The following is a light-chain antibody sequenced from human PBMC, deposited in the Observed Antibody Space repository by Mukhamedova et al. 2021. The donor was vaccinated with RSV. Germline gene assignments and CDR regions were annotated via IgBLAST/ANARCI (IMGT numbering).Light chain of an antibody. J-gene: IGKJ3*01. CDR3: QHYNTLFT. CDR2: RAS. V-gene: IGKV1-5*03. Sequence: WYQRRVHGKAPKLLIYRASSLEPGVPSRFSGSGFGTEFTLTISSLQPDACATYYCQHYNTLFTFGPGTKVDLK.